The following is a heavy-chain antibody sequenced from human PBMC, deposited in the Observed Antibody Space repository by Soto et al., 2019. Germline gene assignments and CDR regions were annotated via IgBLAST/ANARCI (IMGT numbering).Heavy chain of an antibody. Sequence: PSETLSLTCTVSGGSISSGGYYWSWIRQPPGKGLEWIGEINHSGSTNYNPSLKSRVTISVDTSKNQFSLKLSSVTAADTAVYYCARGGLELPYWGQGTLVTVSS. CDR1: GGSISSGGYY. J-gene: IGHJ4*02. V-gene: IGHV4-39*07. CDR3: ARGGLELPY. CDR2: INHSGST. D-gene: IGHD1-7*01.